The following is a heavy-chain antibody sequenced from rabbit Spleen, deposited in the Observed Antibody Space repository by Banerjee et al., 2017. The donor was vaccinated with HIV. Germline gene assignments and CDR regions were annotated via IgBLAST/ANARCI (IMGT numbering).Heavy chain of an antibody. V-gene: IGHV1S45*01. J-gene: IGHJ4*01. Sequence: QEQLEESGGDLVKPEGSLTLTCTASGFSFSRSYDMCWVRQAPGKGLEWIACIYTGNAKFYYAGWARGRFTISRTSSTTVTLRMTSLTVADTATYFCARDAGSGPYIDGYFNLWGPGTLVTVS. CDR2: IYTGNAKF. CDR3: ARDAGSGPYIDGYFNL. D-gene: IGHD8-1*01. CDR1: GFSFSRSYD.